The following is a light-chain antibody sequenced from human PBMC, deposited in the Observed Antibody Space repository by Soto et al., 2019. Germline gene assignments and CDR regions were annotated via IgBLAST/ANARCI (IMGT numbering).Light chain of an antibody. CDR3: CSYTARFTLL. CDR2: DVS. Sequence: QSALTQPRSVSGSPGQSVTISCTGTSSDVGGYNHVSWYQHHPGKAPKLMIYDVSQRPSGVPDLFSGSKSGTTASLTISGLQAEDEADYYCCSYTARFTLLFGGGTKLTVL. CDR1: SSDVGGYNH. J-gene: IGLJ3*02. V-gene: IGLV2-11*01.